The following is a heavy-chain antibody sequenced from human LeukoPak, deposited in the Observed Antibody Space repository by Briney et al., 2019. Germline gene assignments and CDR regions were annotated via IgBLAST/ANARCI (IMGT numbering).Heavy chain of an antibody. D-gene: IGHD3-16*01. CDR3: ARDRSSIPLVY. CDR1: GITFSNYW. J-gene: IGHJ4*02. V-gene: IGHV3-7*01. Sequence: PGGSLRLSCVASGITFSNYWMTWVRQAPGKGLEWVANIKEDGSGKYYVDSVKGRFIISRDNAKNSLYLQMNSLRAEDTAVYYCARDRSSIPLVYWGQGTLVTVSS. CDR2: IKEDGSGK.